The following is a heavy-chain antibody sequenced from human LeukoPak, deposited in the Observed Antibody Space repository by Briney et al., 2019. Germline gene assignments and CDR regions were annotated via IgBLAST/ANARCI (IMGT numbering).Heavy chain of an antibody. CDR2: ISSSSSYM. J-gene: IGHJ4*02. V-gene: IGHV3-21*01. CDR3: VRVVPGTGSLDF. CDR1: GFTFSTYS. Sequence: GGSLRLSWAASGFTFSTYSMNWVRQAPGKGLEWVSSISSSSSYMFYADSAKGRFTISRDNAKNSLYLQVNSLRAEDTAVYYCVRVVPGTGSLDFWGQGALVTVSS. D-gene: IGHD1-1*01.